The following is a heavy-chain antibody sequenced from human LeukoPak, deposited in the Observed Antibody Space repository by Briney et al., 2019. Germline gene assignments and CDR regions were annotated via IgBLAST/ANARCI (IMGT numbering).Heavy chain of an antibody. CDR2: IYYSGST. CDR3: ARVARYDSSGYYPY. Sequence: SETLSLTCTVSGGSISSGGYYWGWIRQHQGKGLEWIGYIYYSGSTYYNPSLKSRVTISVDTSKNQFSLKLSSVTAADTAVYYCARVARYDSSGYYPYWGQGTLITVSS. V-gene: IGHV4-31*03. CDR1: GGSISSGGYY. J-gene: IGHJ4*02. D-gene: IGHD3-22*01.